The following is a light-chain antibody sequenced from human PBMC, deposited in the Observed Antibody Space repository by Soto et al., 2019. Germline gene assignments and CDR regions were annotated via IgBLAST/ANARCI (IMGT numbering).Light chain of an antibody. Sequence: EIVMTQSPVTLSVSPGERATLSCRASQSVSSNLAWYQQKPGQAPSLLIYGAFTRATGIPARFSGTGSGTEFTLTISSLQSEDFAVYYCQHYNYWPYTFGQGTKVDIK. CDR3: QHYNYWPYT. J-gene: IGKJ2*01. CDR2: GAF. CDR1: QSVSSN. V-gene: IGKV3-15*01.